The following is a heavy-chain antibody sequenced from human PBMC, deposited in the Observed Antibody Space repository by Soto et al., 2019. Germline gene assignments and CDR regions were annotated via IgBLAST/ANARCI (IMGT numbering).Heavy chain of an antibody. CDR1: GGSISSGGYY. J-gene: IGHJ3*02. CDR2: IYYSGST. CDR3: ARDLGDGGYCSGGSCYESPAFDI. D-gene: IGHD2-15*01. V-gene: IGHV4-31*03. Sequence: QVQLQESGPGLVKPSQTLSLTCTVSGGSISSGGYYWSWIRQHPGKGLEWIGYIYYSGSTYDSPSLKSRVTISVDTSKNQFSLKLSSVTAADTAVYYCARDLGDGGYCSGGSCYESPAFDIWGQGTMVTVSS.